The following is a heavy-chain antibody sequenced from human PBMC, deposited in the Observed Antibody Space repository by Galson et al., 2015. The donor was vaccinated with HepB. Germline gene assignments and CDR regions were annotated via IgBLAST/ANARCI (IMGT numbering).Heavy chain of an antibody. V-gene: IGHV1-3*01. Sequence: SCKASGYTFSDYAVHWVRQAPGQRLEWMGWINGGNGNTRYSENFQDRVTFTRDTSATTAYMELSSLRSEDTAAYYCARAYGGYQPYYFDYWGQGTLVTVSS. CDR3: ARAYGGYQPYYFDY. D-gene: IGHD4-23*01. CDR1: GYTFSDYA. J-gene: IGHJ4*02. CDR2: INGGNGNT.